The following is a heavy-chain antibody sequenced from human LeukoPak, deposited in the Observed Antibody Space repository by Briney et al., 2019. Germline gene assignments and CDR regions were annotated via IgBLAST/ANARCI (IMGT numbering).Heavy chain of an antibody. CDR3: ARHQRGSWLIDY. D-gene: IGHD1-26*01. Sequence: SETLSLTCTVSGGSISSSSYYWGWIRQPPGKGLEWIGSIYYSGSTYYNPSLKSRVTISVDTSKNQFSLKLSSVTAADTAVYYCARHQRGSWLIDYWGQGTLVTVSS. J-gene: IGHJ4*02. V-gene: IGHV4-39*01. CDR1: GGSISSSSYY. CDR2: IYYSGST.